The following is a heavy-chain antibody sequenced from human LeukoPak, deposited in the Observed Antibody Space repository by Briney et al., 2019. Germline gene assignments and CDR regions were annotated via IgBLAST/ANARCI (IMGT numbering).Heavy chain of an antibody. J-gene: IGHJ4*02. Sequence: QTGGSLRLSCVVSGFTFSSYSMIWVRQAPGKGLQWVANMKKDGSETKYVDSVKGRFTISRDNTKNSLYLQVNSLRAEDTAVYYCGRHRSGSGTYFIDYWGQGTLVSVSS. CDR1: GFTFSSYS. D-gene: IGHD3-10*01. CDR3: GRHRSGSGTYFIDY. V-gene: IGHV3-7*01. CDR2: MKKDGSET.